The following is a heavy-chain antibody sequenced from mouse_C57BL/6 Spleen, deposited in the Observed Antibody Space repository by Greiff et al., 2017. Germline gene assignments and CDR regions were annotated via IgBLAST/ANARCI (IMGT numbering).Heavy chain of an antibody. D-gene: IGHD2-5*01. CDR2: IDPENGDT. Sequence: VQLQQSGAELVRPGASVKLSCTASGSNFKDDYMHWVKQRPDQGLEWIGWIDPENGDTEYASKFQGKATITADTSSNTAYLQLSSLTAEDTAVYYCTRAYYSNYVDYWGQGTTLTVSS. J-gene: IGHJ2*01. CDR3: TRAYYSNYVDY. CDR1: GSNFKDDY. V-gene: IGHV14-4*01.